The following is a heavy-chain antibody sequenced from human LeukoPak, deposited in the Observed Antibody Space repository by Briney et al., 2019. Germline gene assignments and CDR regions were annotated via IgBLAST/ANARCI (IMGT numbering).Heavy chain of an antibody. CDR2: INPNSGGT. CDR3: ASPAWSDSGYDSGRRAVADYEHYYYGMDV. J-gene: IGHJ6*02. D-gene: IGHD5-12*01. CDR1: GYTFTGYY. Sequence: GASVKVSCKASGYTFTGYYMHWVRQAPGQGLEWMGRINPNSGGTNYAQKFQGRVTITADESTSTAYMELSSLRSEDTAVYYCASPAWSDSGYDSGRRAVADYEHYYYGMDVWGQGTTVTVSS. V-gene: IGHV1-2*06.